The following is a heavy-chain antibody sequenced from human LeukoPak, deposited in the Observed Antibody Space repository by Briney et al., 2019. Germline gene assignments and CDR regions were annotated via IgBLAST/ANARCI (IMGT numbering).Heavy chain of an antibody. V-gene: IGHV1-2*02. CDR2: INPNSGGT. D-gene: IGHD3-3*01. Sequence: ASVKVSCKASGYTFTGYYMHWVRQAPGQGLEWMGWINPNSGGTNYAQKFQGRVTMTRDTSISTAYMELSRLRSDDTAVYYCASFREPPGLYYDFWSGYGVGFDPWGQGTLVTVSS. J-gene: IGHJ5*02. CDR3: ASFREPPGLYYDFWSGYGVGFDP. CDR1: GYTFTGYY.